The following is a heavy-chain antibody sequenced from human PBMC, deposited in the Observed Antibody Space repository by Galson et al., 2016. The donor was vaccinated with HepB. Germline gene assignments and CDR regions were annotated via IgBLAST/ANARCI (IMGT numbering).Heavy chain of an antibody. D-gene: IGHD3-10*01. CDR1: GDSVYNNGAA. CDR3: ARAVMLGRGMDV. CDR2: TFYRSTWEN. J-gene: IGHJ6*02. V-gene: IGHV6-1*01. Sequence: CAISGDSVYNNGAAWVWIRQSPSRGLEWLGRTFYRSTWENHYAGSVKNRITISPDTSRNRFPLHLNSVTPEDTAVYYCARAVMLGRGMDVWGQGTTVTVSS.